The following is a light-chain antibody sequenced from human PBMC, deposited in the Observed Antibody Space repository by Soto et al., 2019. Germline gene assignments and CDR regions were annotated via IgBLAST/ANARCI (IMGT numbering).Light chain of an antibody. CDR2: GAS. Sequence: EIVLTQSPGTLSLSRGEIATLXXRASQSVSNNYLAWYQHKPGQAPRLXISGASSRATGIPDRFSGSGSATDFTLTISRLEPEDFALYYCQHYGRSPITFGQGTRLEIK. J-gene: IGKJ5*01. CDR3: QHYGRSPIT. V-gene: IGKV3-20*01. CDR1: QSVSNNY.